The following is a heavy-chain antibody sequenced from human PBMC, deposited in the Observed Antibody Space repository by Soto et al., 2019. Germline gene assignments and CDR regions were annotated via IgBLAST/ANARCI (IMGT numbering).Heavy chain of an antibody. V-gene: IGHV1-69*08. J-gene: IGHJ4*02. Sequence: QVQLVQSGAEVKKPGSSVKVSCKASGGTFSPYTVNWVRQAPGQGLEWMGRIIPFLGVTNYAQKFQARVTLTADTSTTTAYMELSGLRFEDTAVYYCARDWESTVSTWSFGAFWGRGTLVTVS. CDR3: ARDWESTVSTWSFGAF. D-gene: IGHD3-10*01. CDR1: GGTFSPYT. CDR2: IIPFLGVT.